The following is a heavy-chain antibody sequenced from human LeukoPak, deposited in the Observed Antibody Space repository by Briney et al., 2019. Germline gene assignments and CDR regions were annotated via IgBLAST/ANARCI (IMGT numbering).Heavy chain of an antibody. D-gene: IGHD3-22*01. CDR2: TYYTGSP. Sequence: SQTLSLTCTVSGGSISNGAYYWSWIRQYPGKGLEWIGYTYYTGSPYYNPSLKSRVTISIDTSKNQFSLRLSSVTAADTAVYYGARSPYHYVSTGYSFWFAPWGQGTLVTVSS. J-gene: IGHJ5*02. CDR1: GGSISNGAYY. CDR3: ARSPYHYVSTGYSFWFAP. V-gene: IGHV4-31*03.